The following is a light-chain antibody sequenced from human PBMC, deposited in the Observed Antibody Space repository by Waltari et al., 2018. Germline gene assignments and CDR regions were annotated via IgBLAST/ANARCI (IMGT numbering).Light chain of an antibody. J-gene: IGLJ3*02. Sequence: SSELTQVPAVSVDLGQTVTITCQGDSIRSFYPSWYQQKPGQAPVLLIYGEDYRPSGISDRFSGSSSGDTASLTITGAQAEDEADYYCNSRDMSRNHLVFGGGTKLTVL. CDR1: SIRSFY. V-gene: IGLV3-19*01. CDR3: NSRDMSRNHLV. CDR2: GED.